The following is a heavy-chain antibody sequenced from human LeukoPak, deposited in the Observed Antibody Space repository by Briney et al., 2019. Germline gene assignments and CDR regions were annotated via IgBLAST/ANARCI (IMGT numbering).Heavy chain of an antibody. V-gene: IGHV3-48*04. D-gene: IGHD6-6*01. CDR3: ARVYSSSSGKAFDI. J-gene: IGHJ3*02. Sequence: GGSLRLSCAASGFTFSSYSMNWVRQAPGKGLEWVSYISSSSSTIYYADSVKGRFTISRDNAKNSLYLQMNSLRAEDTAVYFCARVYSSSSGKAFDIWGQGTMVTVSS. CDR1: GFTFSSYS. CDR2: ISSSSSTI.